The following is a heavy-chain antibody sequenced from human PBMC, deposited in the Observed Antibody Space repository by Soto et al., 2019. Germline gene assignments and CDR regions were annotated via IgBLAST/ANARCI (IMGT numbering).Heavy chain of an antibody. CDR3: AKATATGGGAFEI. V-gene: IGHV3-23*01. J-gene: IGHJ3*02. CDR1: GFICSSYD. CDR2: ILVGGST. Sequence: QPGGSLRLSCAVSGFICSSYDMSWVRQAPGKGLEWVSTILVGGSTHYEDSVKGRFTISRDTSKNTVYLQMNSLTAGDTAMYYCAKATATGGGAFEICGQGTMVTVSS. D-gene: IGHD2-8*02.